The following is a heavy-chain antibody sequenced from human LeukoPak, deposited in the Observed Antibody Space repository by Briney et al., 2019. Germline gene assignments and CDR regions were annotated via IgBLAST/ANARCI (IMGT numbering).Heavy chain of an antibody. J-gene: IGHJ4*02. D-gene: IGHD3-22*01. CDR1: GGSISSGDYY. CDR3: ARGRITMIIDELDY. V-gene: IGHV4-30-4*01. Sequence: KPSETLSLTCTVSGGSISSGDYYWSWIRQPPGKGLEWIGYIYYSGSTYYNPSLKSRVTISVDTSKNQFSLKLSSVTAADTAVYYCARGRITMIIDELDYWGQGTLVTVSS. CDR2: IYYSGST.